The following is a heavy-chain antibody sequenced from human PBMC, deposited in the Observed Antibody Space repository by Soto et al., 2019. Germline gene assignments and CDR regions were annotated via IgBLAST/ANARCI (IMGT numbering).Heavy chain of an antibody. CDR3: ATDSVPAAIYYYYYMDV. CDR2: ISGSSSYK. V-gene: IGHV3-21*01. Sequence: EVQLVEYGGGLVKPGGSLRLSCAASGFTFSSYSMNWVRQAPGKGLEWVSSISGSSSYKYYADSVKGRFTISRDNAKNSLYLQMNSLRAEDTAVYYCATDSVPAAIYYYYYMDVWGKGTTVTVSS. D-gene: IGHD2-2*01. CDR1: GFTFSSYS. J-gene: IGHJ6*03.